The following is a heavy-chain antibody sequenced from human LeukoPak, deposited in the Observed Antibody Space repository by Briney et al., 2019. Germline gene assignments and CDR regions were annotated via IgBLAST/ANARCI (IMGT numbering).Heavy chain of an antibody. CDR2: ISWNSGSI. CDR3: AKGGSGDIVVVVAATPFDY. CDR1: GFTFDDYA. D-gene: IGHD2-15*01. J-gene: IGHJ4*02. V-gene: IGHV3-9*01. Sequence: GGSLRFSCAASGFTFDDYAMHGVRQAPGKGLEWVSGISWNSGSIGYADSVKGRFTISRDNAKNSLYLQMNSLRAEDTALYYCAKGGSGDIVVVVAATPFDYWGQGTLVTVSS.